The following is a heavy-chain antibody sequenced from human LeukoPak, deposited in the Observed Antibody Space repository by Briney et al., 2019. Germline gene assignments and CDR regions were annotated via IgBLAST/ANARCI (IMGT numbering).Heavy chain of an antibody. CDR2: IDPKRGGT. CDR3: ARDVGHCSGGTCPIFDY. D-gene: IGHD2-15*01. CDR1: GYTFTGYY. Sequence: ASVKVSCEASGYTFTGYYMRWVRQAPGQGLEWMGWIDPKRGGTKYAQKFQGRVTMTRDTSISAAYMELSSLRSDDTAVYYCARDVGHCSGGTCPIFDYWGQGTLVTVSS. J-gene: IGHJ4*02. V-gene: IGHV1-2*02.